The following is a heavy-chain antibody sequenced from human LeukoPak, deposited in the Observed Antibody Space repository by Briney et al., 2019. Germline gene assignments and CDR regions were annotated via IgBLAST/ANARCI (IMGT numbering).Heavy chain of an antibody. Sequence: CGPSQSTLQQPDTLIFAFCGFSLSTSGVSVGWIRQPPGKALEWLALIYWDDDKRYSPSLKSRLTITKDTSKNQVVLTMTNMDPVDTATYYCAHDSVNYGSGSYYLGDWFDPWGQGTLVTVSS. CDR3: AHDSVNYGSGSYYLGDWFDP. D-gene: IGHD3-10*01. V-gene: IGHV2-5*02. J-gene: IGHJ5*02. CDR2: IYWDDDK. CDR1: GFSLSTSGVS.